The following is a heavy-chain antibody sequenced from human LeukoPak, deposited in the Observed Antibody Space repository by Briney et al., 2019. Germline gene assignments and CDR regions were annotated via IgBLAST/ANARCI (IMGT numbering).Heavy chain of an antibody. CDR2: ISSNGGST. CDR1: GFTFSSYA. CDR3: ARVEDYYDSSGYSRYFDY. J-gene: IGHJ4*02. Sequence: PGGSLRLSCAASGFTFSSYAMHWVRQAPGKGLEYVSAISSNGGSTYYANSVKGRFTISRDNSKNTLYLQMGSLRAGDMAVYYCARVEDYYDSSGYSRYFDYWGQGTLVTVSS. D-gene: IGHD3-22*01. V-gene: IGHV3-64*01.